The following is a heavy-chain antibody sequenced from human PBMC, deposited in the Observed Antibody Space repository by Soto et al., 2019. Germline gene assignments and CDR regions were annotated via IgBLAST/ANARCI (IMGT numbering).Heavy chain of an antibody. J-gene: IGHJ4*02. D-gene: IGHD3-22*01. CDR1: GFTFSSYA. CDR3: AKEYDSSGYYYAANFDY. V-gene: IGHV3-23*01. Sequence: GGSLRLSCAASGFTFSSYAMNWVRQAPGKGLEWVSVISGSGASTYYADSVKGRFTISRDNSKNTLHLQMNSLRAEDTAVYYCAKEYDSSGYYYAANFDYWGQGTLVTVSS. CDR2: ISGSGAST.